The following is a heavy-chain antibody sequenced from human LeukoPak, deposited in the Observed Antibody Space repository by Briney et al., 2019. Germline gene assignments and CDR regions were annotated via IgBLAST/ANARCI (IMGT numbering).Heavy chain of an antibody. D-gene: IGHD1-26*01. CDR1: GFTFSSYD. Sequence: GGSLRLSCAASGFTFSSYDMTWVRQAPGKGLEWVSSISRSSSYIYYADSVKGRFTISRDNAKNSLYLQMNSLRAEDTAVYYCAREAQWELPDRRIDYWGQGTLVTVSS. CDR3: AREAQWELPDRRIDY. CDR2: ISRSSSYI. V-gene: IGHV3-21*01. J-gene: IGHJ4*02.